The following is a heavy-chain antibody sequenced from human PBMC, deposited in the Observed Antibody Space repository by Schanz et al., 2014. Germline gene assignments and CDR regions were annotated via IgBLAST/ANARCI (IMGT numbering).Heavy chain of an antibody. CDR1: GFTLSNSA. V-gene: IGHV3-13*01. D-gene: IGHD1-1*01. CDR2: IGDLGDT. J-gene: IGHJ4*02. CDR3: ARGTDWNLHY. Sequence: EVQLVESGGGLVQPGGSLRLSCAASGFTLSNSAMHWVRQGTGKGLEWVSTIGDLGDTFYPDSVKGRFTVSRDSGQNSLYLQMNSRRAGDTAVYYCARGTDWNLHYWGQGALVTVSS.